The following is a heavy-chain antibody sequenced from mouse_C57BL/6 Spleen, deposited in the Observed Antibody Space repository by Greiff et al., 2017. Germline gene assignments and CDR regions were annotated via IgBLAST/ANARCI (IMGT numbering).Heavy chain of an antibody. V-gene: IGHV1-81*01. CDR1: GYTFTSYG. J-gene: IGHJ2*01. CDR3: ARAYYSNYDY. Sequence: QVQLKESGAELARPGASVKLSCKASGYTFTSYGISWVKQRTGQGLEWIGEIYPRSGNTYYNEKFKGKATLTADKSSSTAYMELRSLTSEDSAVYFCARAYYSNYDYGGQGTTLTVSS. D-gene: IGHD2-5*01. CDR2: IYPRSGNT.